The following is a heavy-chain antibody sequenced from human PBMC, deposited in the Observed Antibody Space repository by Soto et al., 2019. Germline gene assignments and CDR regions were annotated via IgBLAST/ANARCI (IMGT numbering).Heavy chain of an antibody. J-gene: IGHJ4*02. V-gene: IGHV4-59*08. D-gene: IGHD4-4*01. Sequence: SETLSLTCTVSGGSISSYYWSWIRQPPGKGLEWIGYIYYSGSTNYNPSLKSRVTISVDTSKNQFSLKLSSVTAADTAVYYCARGVTFDYGGRGPLVTVSS. CDR1: GGSISSYY. CDR3: ARGVTFDY. CDR2: IYYSGST.